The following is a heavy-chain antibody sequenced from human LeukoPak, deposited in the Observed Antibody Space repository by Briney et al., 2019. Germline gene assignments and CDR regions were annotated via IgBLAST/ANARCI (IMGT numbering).Heavy chain of an antibody. V-gene: IGHV4-59*01. J-gene: IGHJ5*01. CDR3: AREGTTGRNLNWFDS. CDR2: IHNSGNT. CDR1: GASISSYY. D-gene: IGHD1-1*01. Sequence: SETLSLTCTVSGASISSYYWSWIRQPPGKGLEWIGPIHNSGNTNYNPSLKSRVTLSVDTSKNQFSLKLSSVTAADTAVYYCAREGTTGRNLNWFDSWGQGTLVTVSS.